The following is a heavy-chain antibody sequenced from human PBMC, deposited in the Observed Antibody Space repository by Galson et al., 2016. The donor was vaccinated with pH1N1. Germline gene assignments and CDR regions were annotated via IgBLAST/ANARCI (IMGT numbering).Heavy chain of an antibody. V-gene: IGHV2-70*11. CDR2: IDWDDDK. J-gene: IGHJ4*02. Sequence: PALVKPTQTLTLTCTFSGFSLTTSGMCVTWIRQPPGKALEWLARIDWDDDKYYSTSLKARLTISKDTSKNQVVLTVTNMDPVDTATYYGAGNSASYYVTYFERWGQGTLVTVSS. CDR1: GFSLTTSGMC. D-gene: IGHD1-26*01. CDR3: AGNSASYYVTYFER.